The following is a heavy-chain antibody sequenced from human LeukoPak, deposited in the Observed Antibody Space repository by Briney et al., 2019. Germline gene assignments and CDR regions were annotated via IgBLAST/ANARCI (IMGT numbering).Heavy chain of an antibody. CDR1: GGTFSSYA. J-gene: IGHJ4*02. V-gene: IGHV1-69*13. CDR3: ARDAGRITIFGVVKEFDY. Sequence: ASVKVSCKASGGTFSSYAISWVRQAPGQGLEWMGGIIPIFGTANYAQKFQGRVTITADESTSTAYMELSSLRSEDTAVYYCARDAGRITIFGVVKEFDYWGQGTLVTVSS. D-gene: IGHD3-3*01. CDR2: IIPIFGTA.